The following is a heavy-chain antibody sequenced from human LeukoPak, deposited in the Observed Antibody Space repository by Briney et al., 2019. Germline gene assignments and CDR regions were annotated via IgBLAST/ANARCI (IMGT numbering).Heavy chain of an antibody. D-gene: IGHD1-7*01. Sequence: PGGSLRLSCAASGFTLSSHWMTWVRRAPGKGLEWVANINQDGSAKYYVDSVKGRFTISRDNAKNSMYLQMNRLRVEDTAVYYCARWEIRGTAHQLDYWGQGTLVTVSS. CDR3: ARWEIRGTAHQLDY. J-gene: IGHJ4*02. CDR1: GFTLSSHW. V-gene: IGHV3-7*01. CDR2: INQDGSAK.